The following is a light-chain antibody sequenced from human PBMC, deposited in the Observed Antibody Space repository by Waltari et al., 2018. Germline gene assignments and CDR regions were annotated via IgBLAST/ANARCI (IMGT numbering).Light chain of an antibody. Sequence: HSVLTQPPSASGTPGQRVTISCSGSSSNIGSNYVYWYQQLPGTAPKLLIYRNNQRPAGVPDLFSGSESGTSASLAISGLRSEDEADYYCATWDDSLSGPVFGGGTKLTVL. J-gene: IGLJ3*02. V-gene: IGLV1-47*01. CDR1: SSNIGSNY. CDR2: RNN. CDR3: ATWDDSLSGPV.